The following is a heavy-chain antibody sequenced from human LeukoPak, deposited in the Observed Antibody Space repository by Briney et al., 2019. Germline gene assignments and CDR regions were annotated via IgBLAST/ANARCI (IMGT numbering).Heavy chain of an antibody. CDR3: VKDAERGFDYSNSLEK. Sequence: PGGSLRLSCAASKFIFSHYGMHWVRQATGKGLEWVAVIFNDGSNQYYADSVKGRFTVSRDNSQNMLYLQMNSLRPEDTAVYYCVKDAERGFDYSNSLEKWGQGTLVTVSS. J-gene: IGHJ4*02. CDR1: KFIFSHYG. D-gene: IGHD4-11*01. V-gene: IGHV3-33*06. CDR2: IFNDGSNQ.